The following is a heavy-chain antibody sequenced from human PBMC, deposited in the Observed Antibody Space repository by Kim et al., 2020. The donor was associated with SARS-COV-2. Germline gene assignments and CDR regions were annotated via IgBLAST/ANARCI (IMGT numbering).Heavy chain of an antibody. CDR1: GGSISSYY. J-gene: IGHJ6*02. CDR2: IYYSGST. Sequence: SETLSLTCTVSGGSISSYYWSWIRQPPGKGLEWIGYIYYSGSTNYNPSLKSRVTISVDTSKNQFSLKLSSVTAADTAVYYCARDSGYGGWTNYYYYGMDVWGQGTTVTVSS. D-gene: IGHD3-10*01. CDR3: ARDSGYGGWTNYYYYGMDV. V-gene: IGHV4-59*13.